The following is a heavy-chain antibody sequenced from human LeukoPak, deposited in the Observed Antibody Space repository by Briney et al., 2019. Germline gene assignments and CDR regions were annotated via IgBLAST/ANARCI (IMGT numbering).Heavy chain of an antibody. CDR1: GGSFSGYY. CDR2: INHSGST. V-gene: IGHV4-34*01. CDR3: ARGRYDFWSGYPQYFDY. J-gene: IGHJ4*02. D-gene: IGHD3-3*01. Sequence: SETLSLTCAVYGGSFSGYYWSWIRQPPGKGLEWIGEINHSGSTNYNPSLKSRVTISVDTSKNQFSLKLSSVTAADTAVYYCARGRYDFWSGYPQYFDYWGQGTLVTVSS.